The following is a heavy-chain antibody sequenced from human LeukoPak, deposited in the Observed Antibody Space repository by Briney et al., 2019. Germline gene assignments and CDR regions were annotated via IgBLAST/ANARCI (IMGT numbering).Heavy chain of an antibody. CDR2: VSSSGNSA. CDR3: AKDQRSGEYDYGWGPFDM. Sequence: GXLRLSCATSGFTFSNYAMRWVPQAPGKGLEWVSAVSSSGNSAVYTDSVRGRFTISRENSKNTILLQMNRLRAEDTAVYHCAKDQRSGEYDYGWGPFDMWGQGTMVTVSS. CDR1: GFTFSNYA. J-gene: IGHJ3*02. D-gene: IGHD3-16*01. V-gene: IGHV3-23*01.